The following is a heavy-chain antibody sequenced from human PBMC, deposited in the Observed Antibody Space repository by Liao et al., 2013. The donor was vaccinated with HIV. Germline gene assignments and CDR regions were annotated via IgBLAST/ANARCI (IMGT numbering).Heavy chain of an antibody. CDR3: ARVKEGYYDSSGYYYPRYYFDY. D-gene: IGHD3-22*01. V-gene: IGHV4-4*07. CDR1: GGSMSGYY. J-gene: IGHJ4*02. CDR2: IHNTKGT. Sequence: QVQLQESGPGLVKASETLSLICTVSGGSMSGYYWSWIRQPAGKAPEWIGRIHNTKGTMYNPSLQSRVTMSMDMSKNHFSLILISVNAADTAVYYCARVKEGYYDSSGYYYPRYYFDYWGQGTLVTVSS.